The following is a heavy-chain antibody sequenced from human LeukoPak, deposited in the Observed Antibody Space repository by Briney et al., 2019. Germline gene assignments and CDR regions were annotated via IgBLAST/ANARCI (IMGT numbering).Heavy chain of an antibody. J-gene: IGHJ4*02. V-gene: IGHV3-30-3*02. CDR3: AKTLVTLSEDYFDY. CDR1: GFTFSSYA. Sequence: SGGSLRLSCAASGFTFSSYAMYWVRQAPGKGLEWVAVISYDGSNTYYAASVKGRFAISRDNSKNTLYLQMNSLKAEDTAIYYCAKTLVTLSEDYFDYWGQGTLVTVSS. D-gene: IGHD3-3*01. CDR2: ISYDGSNT.